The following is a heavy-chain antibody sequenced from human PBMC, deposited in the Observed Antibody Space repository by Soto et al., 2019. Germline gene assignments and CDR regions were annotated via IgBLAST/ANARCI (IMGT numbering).Heavy chain of an antibody. D-gene: IGHD5-12*01. CDR1: GYTFTGYY. V-gene: IGHV1-2*04. CDR2: INPNSGGT. J-gene: IGHJ6*03. CDR3: ARSGTGGYDFDYYYYYYMDV. Sequence: ASVKVSCKASGYTFTGYYMHWVRQAPGQGLEWMGWINPNSGGTNYAQKFQGWVTMTRDTSISTAYMELSRLRSDDTAVYYCARSGTGGYDFDYYYYYYMDVWGKGTTVTVSS.